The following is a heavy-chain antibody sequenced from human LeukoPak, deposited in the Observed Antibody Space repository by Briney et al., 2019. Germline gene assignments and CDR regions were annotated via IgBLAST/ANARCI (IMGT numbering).Heavy chain of an antibody. CDR3: ARDYPYYYGMDV. J-gene: IGHJ6*02. Sequence: GGSLRLSCVASGFTFTTYWMHWVRQAPGKGLVWVSRINSDGSSTTYADSVKGRFTISRDNAKNTLYLQMNSLRAEDTAVYYCARDYPYYYGMDVWGQGTLVTVSS. CDR1: GFTFTTYW. D-gene: IGHD3-16*02. CDR2: INSDGSST. V-gene: IGHV3-74*01.